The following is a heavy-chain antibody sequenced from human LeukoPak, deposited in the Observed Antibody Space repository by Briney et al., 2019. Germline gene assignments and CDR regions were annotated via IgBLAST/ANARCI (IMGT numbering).Heavy chain of an antibody. J-gene: IGHJ4*02. D-gene: IGHD6-13*01. CDR2: IKSDGTST. Sequence: GGSLRLSCAASGFTFSTYWMHWVRQVPGKGLVWVSRIKSDGTSTSYADSVKGRFTTSRDNAKNTLYLQMNSLRAEDTAVYYCARGAVAGTDWGQGTLVTVSS. V-gene: IGHV3-74*01. CDR3: ARGAVAGTD. CDR1: GFTFSTYW.